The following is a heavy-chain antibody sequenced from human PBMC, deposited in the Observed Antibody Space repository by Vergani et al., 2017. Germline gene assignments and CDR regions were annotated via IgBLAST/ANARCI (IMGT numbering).Heavy chain of an antibody. CDR1: GGSINSGDYY. CDR2: IYYSGST. CDR3: ARIVATSVLDY. Sequence: QVQLQESGPGLVKPSQTLSLTCTVSGGSINSGDYYWSWLRQPPGKGLEWIGYIYYSGSTYYTPSLKSRVTISVDTSKNQFSLRLSSVTAADTAVYYCARIVATSVLDYWGQGTLVTVSS. V-gene: IGHV4-30-4*01. D-gene: IGHD5-12*01. J-gene: IGHJ4*02.